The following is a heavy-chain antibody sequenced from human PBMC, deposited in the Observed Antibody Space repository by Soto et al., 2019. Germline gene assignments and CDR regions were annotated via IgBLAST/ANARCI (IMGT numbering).Heavy chain of an antibody. Sequence: QVQLVQSGAEVKKPGSSVKVSCKASGGTFSSYAISWVRQAPGQGLEWMGGIIPIVGTANYAQKFQGRVTITADKSTSTAYMELSSLRSEDTAVYYCARSSSTSCYQCYYGMDVWGQGTTVTVSS. D-gene: IGHD2-2*01. CDR3: ARSSSTSCYQCYYGMDV. J-gene: IGHJ6*02. CDR1: GGTFSSYA. CDR2: IIPIVGTA. V-gene: IGHV1-69*06.